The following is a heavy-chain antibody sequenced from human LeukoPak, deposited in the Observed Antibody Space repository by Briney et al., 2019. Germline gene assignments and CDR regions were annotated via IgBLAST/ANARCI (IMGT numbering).Heavy chain of an antibody. Sequence: SQTLSLTCAVSGGSVSSGTYYWSWIRQPPGKGLEWIGYIYYSGSTNYNPSLKSRVTISVDTSKNQFSLKLSSVTAADTAVYYCARDRVRGNSNPYFDYWGQGTLVTVSS. D-gene: IGHD4-11*01. CDR1: GGSVSSGTYY. CDR2: IYYSGST. CDR3: ARDRVRGNSNPYFDY. J-gene: IGHJ4*02. V-gene: IGHV4-61*01.